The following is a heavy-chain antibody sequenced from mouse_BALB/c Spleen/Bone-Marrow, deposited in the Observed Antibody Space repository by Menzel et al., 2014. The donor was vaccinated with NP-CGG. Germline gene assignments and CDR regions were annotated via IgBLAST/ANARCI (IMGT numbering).Heavy chain of an antibody. CDR1: GFDFSRYW. D-gene: IGHD2-3*01. V-gene: IGHV4-1*02. CDR3: ARLGYYGYFDY. CDR2: TNPDSSTI. Sequence: EVKLMESGGGLVQPGGSLELSCAASGFDFSRYWMSWVRQAPGKGLEWIGETNPDSSTINYTPSLKDKFIISRDNAKNTLYLQTSKVRSEDTALYYCARLGYYGYFDYWGQGTTLTVSS. J-gene: IGHJ2*01.